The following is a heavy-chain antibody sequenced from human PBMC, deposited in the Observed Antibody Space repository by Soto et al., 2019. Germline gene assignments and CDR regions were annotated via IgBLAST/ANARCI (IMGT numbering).Heavy chain of an antibody. J-gene: IGHJ4*02. CDR1: GFTFSSHG. CDR3: SRDLRSGNCPLDY. Sequence: PGGSLRPSCAASGFTFSSHGMHWVRQAPGKGLEGVAVIWYDGDNKYYADSVKGRFTISRDASKNTLHLQMGSLRAEDTAVYYCSRDLRSGNCPLDYWGQGSLVTVSS. V-gene: IGHV3-33*01. D-gene: IGHD1-26*01. CDR2: IWYDGDNK.